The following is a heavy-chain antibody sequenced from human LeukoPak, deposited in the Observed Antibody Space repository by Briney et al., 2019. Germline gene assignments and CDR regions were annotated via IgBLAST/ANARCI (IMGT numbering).Heavy chain of an antibody. CDR3: ARDIGHLRLHYFGY. CDR1: GFTFSSYS. D-gene: IGHD3-16*01. CDR2: ISSSSSTI. J-gene: IGHJ4*02. V-gene: IGHV3-48*01. Sequence: GGSLRLSCAASGFTFSSYSMNWVRQAPGKGLEWVSYISSSSSTIHYADSVKGRFTISRDNAKNSLYLQMNSLRAEDTAVYFCARDIGHLRLHYFGYWGQGTLVTVSS.